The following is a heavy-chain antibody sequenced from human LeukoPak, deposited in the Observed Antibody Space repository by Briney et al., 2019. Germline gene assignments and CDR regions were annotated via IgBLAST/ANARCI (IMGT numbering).Heavy chain of an antibody. J-gene: IGHJ6*03. D-gene: IGHD6-13*01. Sequence: ASVKVSCKASGYTFTRHYMHWVRQAPGQGLEWMGVINPGGSWTSYAQKFQGRVTITADESTSTAYMELSSLRSEDTAVYYCASTSSRQDYYYMDVWGKGTTVTISS. CDR3: ASTSSRQDYYYMDV. V-gene: IGHV1-46*01. CDR1: GYTFTRHY. CDR2: INPGGSWT.